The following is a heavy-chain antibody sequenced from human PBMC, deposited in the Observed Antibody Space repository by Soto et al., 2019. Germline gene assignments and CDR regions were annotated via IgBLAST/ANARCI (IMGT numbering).Heavy chain of an antibody. D-gene: IGHD4-17*01. J-gene: IGHJ4*02. CDR1: GFTFSNYG. CDR2: IWYDGSNK. V-gene: IGHV3-33*01. CDR3: ARDRDPMTTVTEIGC. Sequence: RLSCAASGFTFSNYGMHWVRQAPGKGLEWVAVIWYDGSNKYYGDSVKGRFTISRDNSKNTLYLQMNSLRGEDMAVYYCARDRDPMTTVTEIGCWGQGTLVTVSS.